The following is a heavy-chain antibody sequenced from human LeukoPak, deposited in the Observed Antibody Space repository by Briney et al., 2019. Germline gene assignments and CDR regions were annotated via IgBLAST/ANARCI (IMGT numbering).Heavy chain of an antibody. CDR1: GFTFSSYA. V-gene: IGHV3-30*04. CDR3: VTFNY. J-gene: IGHJ4*02. Sequence: GRSLRLSCAASGFTFSSYATHWVRQAPGKGLEWVAVISYDGSNKYYADSVKGRFTISRDNSKNTLYLQMNSLRAEDTAVYYCVTFNYWGQGTLVTVSS. CDR2: ISYDGSNK.